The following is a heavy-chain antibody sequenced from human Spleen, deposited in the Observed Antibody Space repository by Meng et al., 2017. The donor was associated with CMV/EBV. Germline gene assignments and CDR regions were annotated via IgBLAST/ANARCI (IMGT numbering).Heavy chain of an antibody. CDR3: ARSWYYGSGSYYQRSVDTNGFDP. D-gene: IGHD3-10*01. CDR2: IYWDDDK. J-gene: IGHJ5*02. Sequence: VGVGWIRQPPGKALEWLALIYWDDDKRYSPSLKSRLTITKDTSKNQVVLTMTNMDPVDTATYYCARSWYYGSGSYYQRSVDTNGFDPWGQGTLVTVSS. V-gene: IGHV2-5*02. CDR1: VG.